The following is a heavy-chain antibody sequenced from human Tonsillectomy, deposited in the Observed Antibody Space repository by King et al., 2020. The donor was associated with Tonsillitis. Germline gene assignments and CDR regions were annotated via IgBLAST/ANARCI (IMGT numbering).Heavy chain of an antibody. J-gene: IGHJ3*02. Sequence: VQLQQWGAGLLKPSETLSLTCAVYGGSFSCYYWSWIRQPPGKGLEWIGEINHSGSTNYNPSLKSRVTISVDTSKNQFSLKLSSVTAADTAVYYCASGAVVVITGAFDIWGQGTMVTVSS. CDR2: INHSGST. CDR3: ASGAVVVITGAFDI. D-gene: IGHD3-22*01. CDR1: GGSFSCYY. V-gene: IGHV4-34*01.